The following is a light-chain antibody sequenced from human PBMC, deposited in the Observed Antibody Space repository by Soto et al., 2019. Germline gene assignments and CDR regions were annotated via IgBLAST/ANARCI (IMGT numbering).Light chain of an antibody. CDR1: QTVRNNY. CDR2: DAS. V-gene: IGKV3-20*01. J-gene: IGKJ1*01. Sequence: EVVLTQSPGTLSLYTGQRATLSCRASQTVRNNYLAWYQQKPGQAPRLLIYDASSRAAGIPDRFSGGGSGTDFTLTISRLEPEDFAMYYCQQYGSSPTFGQGTKVDI. CDR3: QQYGSSPT.